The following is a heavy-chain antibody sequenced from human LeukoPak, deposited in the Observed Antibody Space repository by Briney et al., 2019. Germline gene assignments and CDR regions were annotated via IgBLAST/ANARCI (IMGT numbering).Heavy chain of an antibody. J-gene: IGHJ4*02. CDR1: GGSISTYY. CDR2: IYHSGST. D-gene: IGHD4-11*01. CDR3: ARQLYSNFNYYEY. Sequence: SETLSLTCTVSGGSISTYYWSWIRQPPGKGLEWIGDIYHSGSTDYNPSLKSRVTISVDSSKNQFSLKLSSVTAADTAVYYCARQLYSNFNYYEYWGQGALVTVSS. V-gene: IGHV4-59*08.